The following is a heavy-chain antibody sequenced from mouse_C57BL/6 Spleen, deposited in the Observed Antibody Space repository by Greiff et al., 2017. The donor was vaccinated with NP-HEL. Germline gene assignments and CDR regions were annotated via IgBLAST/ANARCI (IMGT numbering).Heavy chain of an antibody. V-gene: IGHV7-3*01. CDR2: IRNKANGYTT. CDR3: ARLYDYYFDY. D-gene: IGHD2-3*01. CDR1: GFTFTDYY. J-gene: IGHJ2*01. Sequence: EVQVVESGGGLVQPGGSLSLSCAASGFTFTDYYMSWVRQPPGKALEWLGFIRNKANGYTTEYSASVKGRFTISRDNSQSILYLQMNALRAEDSATYYCARLYDYYFDYWGQGTTLTVSS.